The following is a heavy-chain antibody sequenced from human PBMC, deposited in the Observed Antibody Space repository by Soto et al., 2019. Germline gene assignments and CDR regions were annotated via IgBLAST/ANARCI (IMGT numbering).Heavy chain of an antibody. CDR1: GFTFSSYA. D-gene: IGHD5-18*01. Sequence: QVQLVESGGGVVQPGRSLRLSCAASGFTFSSYAMHWVRQAPGKGLEWVAVISYDGSNKYYADSVKGRFTISRDNSKNTLYLQINSLRAEDTAVYYCAGDLQLWSGYWYFDLWGRGTLVTVSS. CDR3: AGDLQLWSGYWYFDL. V-gene: IGHV3-30-3*01. J-gene: IGHJ2*01. CDR2: ISYDGSNK.